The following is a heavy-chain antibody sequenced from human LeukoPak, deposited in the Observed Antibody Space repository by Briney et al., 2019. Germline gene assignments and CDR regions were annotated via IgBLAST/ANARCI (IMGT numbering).Heavy chain of an antibody. Sequence: SAKVSCKASGGTFSSYAISWVRQAPGQGLEWMGRIIPIFGIANYAQKFQGRVTITADKSTSTAYMELSSLRSEDTAVYYCARESSTGHFDYWGQGTLVTVSS. CDR2: IIPIFGIA. CDR1: GGTFSSYA. J-gene: IGHJ4*02. D-gene: IGHD4-17*01. CDR3: ARESSTGHFDY. V-gene: IGHV1-69*04.